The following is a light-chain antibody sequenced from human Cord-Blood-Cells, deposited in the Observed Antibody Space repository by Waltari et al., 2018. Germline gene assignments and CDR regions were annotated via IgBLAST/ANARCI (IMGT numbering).Light chain of an antibody. CDR1: QSISSY. CDR3: QQSYSTPPMIT. V-gene: IGKV1-39*01. CDR2: AAS. Sequence: DIQMTQSPSSLSASVGDRVTITCQASQSISSYLNWYQQKPGKAPKLLSYAASSLQRGVPSRFSGSVSGTDFTLTISSLQPEDFATYYCQQSYSTPPMITFGPGTKVDIK. J-gene: IGKJ3*01.